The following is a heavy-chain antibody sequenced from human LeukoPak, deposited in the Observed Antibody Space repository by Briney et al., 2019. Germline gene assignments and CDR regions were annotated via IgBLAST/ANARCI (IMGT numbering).Heavy chain of an antibody. J-gene: IGHJ3*02. CDR3: ARVNRGGAFDI. D-gene: IGHD2-15*01. Sequence: GGSLRLSCAASGFTFSTYSMNWVRQAPGNGLEWVSSISTSGGYIYYADSVKGRFTISRDNSKNTLYLQMNSLRAEDTAVYYCARVNRGGAFDIWGQGTLVTVSS. CDR1: GFTFSTYS. CDR2: ISTSGGYI. V-gene: IGHV3-21*01.